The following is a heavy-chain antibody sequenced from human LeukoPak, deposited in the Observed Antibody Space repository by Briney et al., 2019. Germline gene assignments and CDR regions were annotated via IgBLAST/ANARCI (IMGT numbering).Heavy chain of an antibody. CDR3: GRRRGGYSYSFDY. CDR2: INHSGST. J-gene: IGHJ4*02. CDR1: GGSFSGYY. V-gene: IGHV4-34*01. D-gene: IGHD5-18*01. Sequence: SETLSLTCAVYGGSFSGYYWSWIRQPPGKGLEWIGEINHSGSTNYNPSLKSRVTISVDTSKNQFSLKLSSVTAADTAVYYCGRRRGGYSYSFDYWGQGTLVTVSS.